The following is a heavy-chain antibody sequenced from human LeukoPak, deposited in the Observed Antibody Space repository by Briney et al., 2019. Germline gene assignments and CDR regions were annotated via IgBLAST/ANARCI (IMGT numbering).Heavy chain of an antibody. Sequence: SETLSPTCSVSGDSISSSSYYWGWIRQPPGKGLEWIGSIYYSGSTYYNPSLKSRVTISVDTSKNQFSLKLSSVTAADTAVNYCARRRPYCSGGSCYDNWFDPWGQGTLVTVSS. CDR1: GDSISSSSYY. J-gene: IGHJ5*02. CDR3: ARRRPYCSGGSCYDNWFDP. CDR2: IYYSGST. V-gene: IGHV4-39*01. D-gene: IGHD2-15*01.